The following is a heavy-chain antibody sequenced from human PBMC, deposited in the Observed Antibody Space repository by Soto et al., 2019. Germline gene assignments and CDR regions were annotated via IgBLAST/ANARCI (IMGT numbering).Heavy chain of an antibody. V-gene: IGHV3-13*04. Sequence: PGGSLRLSCAASGFTFSSYDMHWVRQATGKGLEWVSAIGTAGDTYYPGSMKGRFTISRDNSKNTLYLQMNSLRAEDTAVYYCAKEVYKEYYYGMDVWGQGTTVTVSS. J-gene: IGHJ6*02. CDR1: GFTFSSYD. D-gene: IGHD2-8*01. CDR2: IGTAGDT. CDR3: AKEVYKEYYYGMDV.